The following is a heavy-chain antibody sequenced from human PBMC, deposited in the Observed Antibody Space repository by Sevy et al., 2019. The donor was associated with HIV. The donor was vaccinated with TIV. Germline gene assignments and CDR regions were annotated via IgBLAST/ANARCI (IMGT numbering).Heavy chain of an antibody. Sequence: GASLRLSCAASGFDFSIYSMSWVRQAPGKGLEWVSTLSFGCGKINYADSVKGRFTISRDNSKSSVYLQMNNMGVEDTAVYYCAREGCTKPQDYWGQGTLVTVSS. D-gene: IGHD2-8*01. J-gene: IGHJ4*02. CDR3: AREGCTKPQDY. CDR2: LSFGCGKI. CDR1: GFDFSIYS. V-gene: IGHV3-23*01.